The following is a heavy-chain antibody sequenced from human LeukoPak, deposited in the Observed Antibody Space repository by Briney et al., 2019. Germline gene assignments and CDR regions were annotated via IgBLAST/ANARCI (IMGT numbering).Heavy chain of an antibody. D-gene: IGHD5-24*01. CDR3: ARDRPLTRIEMATIRPWDC. V-gene: IGHV1-18*01. Sequence: ASVKVSCKASGYTFTSYGISWVRQAPGQGLEWMGWISAYNGNTNYAQKLQGRVTMTTDTSTSTAYMELRSLRSDDTAVYYCARDRPLTRIEMATIRPWDCWGQGTLVTVSS. CDR2: ISAYNGNT. J-gene: IGHJ4*02. CDR1: GYTFTSYG.